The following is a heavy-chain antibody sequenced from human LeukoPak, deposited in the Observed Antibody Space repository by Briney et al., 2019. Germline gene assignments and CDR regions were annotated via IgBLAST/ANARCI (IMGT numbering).Heavy chain of an antibody. Sequence: GGSLRLSCAASGFTFSNYWMDWVRQAPGKGLEWVANIKQDGSEEYYVDSVKGRFTISRDNAENSLYLQMDSLRAEDTAVYYCSTALNNWSLGTLVTVSS. CDR3: STALNN. D-gene: IGHD2-15*01. CDR2: IKQDGSEE. V-gene: IGHV3-7*01. J-gene: IGHJ4*02. CDR1: GFTFSNYW.